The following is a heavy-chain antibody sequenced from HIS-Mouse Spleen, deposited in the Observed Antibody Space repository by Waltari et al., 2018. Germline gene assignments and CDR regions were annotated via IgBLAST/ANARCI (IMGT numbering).Heavy chain of an antibody. V-gene: IGHV4-39*07. CDR1: GGSISSSSYY. Sequence: QLQLQESGPGLVKPSETLSPTCTVSGGSISSSSYYWGWIRQPPGKGLEWIGSIYYRGSTYYNPSLKSRVTISVDTYKNQFSLKLSSVTAADTAVYYCAREIPYSSSWYDWYFDLWGRGTLVTVSS. J-gene: IGHJ2*01. D-gene: IGHD6-13*01. CDR2: IYYRGST. CDR3: AREIPYSSSWYDWYFDL.